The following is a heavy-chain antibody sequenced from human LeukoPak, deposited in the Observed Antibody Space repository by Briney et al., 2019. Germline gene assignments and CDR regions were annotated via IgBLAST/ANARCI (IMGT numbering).Heavy chain of an antibody. D-gene: IGHD5-18*01. V-gene: IGHV4-34*01. CDR3: ARVKVEFGYSYGLDY. CDR2: INHSGST. J-gene: IGHJ4*02. CDR1: GGSISSYY. Sequence: SETLSLTCTVSGGSISSYYWSWIRQPPGKGLEWIGEINHSGSTNYNPSLKSRVTISVDTSKNQFSLKLSSVTAADTAVYYCARVKVEFGYSYGLDYWGQGTLVTVSS.